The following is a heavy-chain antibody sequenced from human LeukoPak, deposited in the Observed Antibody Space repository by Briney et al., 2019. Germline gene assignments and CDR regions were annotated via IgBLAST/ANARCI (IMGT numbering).Heavy chain of an antibody. CDR2: MNPNSGNT. CDR1: GYTFTSYD. Sequence: ASVKVSCKASGYTFTSYDINWVRQATGQGLEWMGWMNPNSGNTGYAQKFQGRVTMTRNTSISTAYMELSSLRSEDTAVYYCARSRMVRGVITHNWFDPWGQGTLVTVSS. D-gene: IGHD3-10*01. V-gene: IGHV1-8*01. J-gene: IGHJ5*02. CDR3: ARSRMVRGVITHNWFDP.